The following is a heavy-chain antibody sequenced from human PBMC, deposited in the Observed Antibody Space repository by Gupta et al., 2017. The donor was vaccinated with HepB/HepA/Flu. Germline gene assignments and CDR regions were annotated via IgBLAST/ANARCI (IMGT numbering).Heavy chain of an antibody. V-gene: IGHV3-43*01. J-gene: IGHJ4*02. D-gene: IGHD2-2*01. CDR3: AKSQFCSSTSCSTQPDY. Sequence: EVQLVESGGVVVQPGGSLRLSCAASGFTFDAYTMHWVRQAPGKGLEWVSLISWDGGSTYYADSVKGRFTISRDNSKNSLYLQMNSLRTEDTALYYCAKSQFCSSTSCSTQPDYWGQGTLVTVSS. CDR2: ISWDGGST. CDR1: GFTFDAYT.